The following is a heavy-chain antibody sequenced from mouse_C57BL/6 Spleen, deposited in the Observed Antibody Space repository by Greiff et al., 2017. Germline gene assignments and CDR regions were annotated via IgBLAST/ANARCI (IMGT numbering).Heavy chain of an antibody. V-gene: IGHV5-9-1*02. Sequence: EVKLVESGEGLVKPGGSLKLSCAASGFTFSSYAMSWVRQTPEKRLEWVAYISSGGDYIYYADTVKGRFTISRDNARNTLYLQMSSLKSEDTAMYYCTRAPASYYYGSSPGLMDYWGQGTSVTVSS. CDR2: ISSGGDYI. J-gene: IGHJ4*01. CDR3: TRAPASYYYGSSPGLMDY. D-gene: IGHD1-1*01. CDR1: GFTFSSYA.